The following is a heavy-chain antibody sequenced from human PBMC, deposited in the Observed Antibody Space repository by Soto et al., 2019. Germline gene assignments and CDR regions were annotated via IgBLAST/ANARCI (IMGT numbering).Heavy chain of an antibody. V-gene: IGHV3-30-3*01. Sequence: PGVSLRLCCAASGFTFSSYAMNWVRQAPGKGLEWVAVISYDGSNKYYADSVKGRFTISRDNSKNTLYLQMNSLRAEDTAVYYCARGPSSLTRFDYWGQGTLVTVSS. CDR3: ARGPSSLTRFDY. D-gene: IGHD2-2*01. CDR2: ISYDGSNK. J-gene: IGHJ4*02. CDR1: GFTFSSYA.